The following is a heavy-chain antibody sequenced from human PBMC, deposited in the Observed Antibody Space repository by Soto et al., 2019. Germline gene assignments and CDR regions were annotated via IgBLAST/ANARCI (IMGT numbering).Heavy chain of an antibody. J-gene: IGHJ5*01. CDR3: AKSFYDSGGFDS. D-gene: IGHD3-22*01. V-gene: IGHV3-23*01. CDR2: VSDTGLST. Sequence: AGGSLRLSCAASGFTFRSYALSWVRQAPGKGLEWVSTVSDTGLSTYYAGSVTGRFTISRDNSRNTLYLQMNGLRAEDTAVYYCAKSFYDSGGFDSWGLGTLVTVSS. CDR1: GFTFRSYA.